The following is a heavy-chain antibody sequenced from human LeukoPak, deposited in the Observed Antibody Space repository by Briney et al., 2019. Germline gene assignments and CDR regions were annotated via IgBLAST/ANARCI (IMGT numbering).Heavy chain of an antibody. CDR3: AKETRYFDWSNDASDI. CDR2: ISYDGSNK. J-gene: IGHJ3*02. CDR1: GFTFSSYG. Sequence: GGSLRLSCAASGFTFSSYGMHWVRQAPGKGLEWVAVISYDGSNKYYADSVKGRFTISRDNSKNTLYLQMNSLRAEDTAVYYCAKETRYFDWSNDASDIWGQGTMVTVSS. V-gene: IGHV3-30*18. D-gene: IGHD3-9*01.